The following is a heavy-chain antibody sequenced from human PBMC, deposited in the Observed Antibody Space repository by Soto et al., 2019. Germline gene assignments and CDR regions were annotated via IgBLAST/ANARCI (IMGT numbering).Heavy chain of an antibody. CDR3: ARSGYSSSWSRENDAFDI. D-gene: IGHD6-13*01. Sequence: ASVKVSCKASGYTFTSYDINWVRQATGQGLEWMGWMNPNSGNTGYAQKFKGRVTMTRNTSISTAYMELSSLRSEDTAVYYCARSGYSSSWSRENDAFDIWGQGTMVTV. V-gene: IGHV1-8*01. J-gene: IGHJ3*02. CDR1: GYTFTSYD. CDR2: MNPNSGNT.